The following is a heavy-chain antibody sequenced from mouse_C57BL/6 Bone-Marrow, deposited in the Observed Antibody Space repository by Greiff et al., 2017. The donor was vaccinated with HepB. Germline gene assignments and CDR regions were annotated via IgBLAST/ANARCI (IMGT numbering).Heavy chain of an antibody. J-gene: IGHJ1*03. CDR3: AMFYYYGSSYWYFDV. Sequence: QQSCKASGYTFTSYWMHWVKQRPGRGLEWIGRIDPNSGGTKYNEKFKSKATLTVDKPSSTAYMQLSSLTSEDSAVYYCAMFYYYGSSYWYFDVWGTGTTVTVSS. D-gene: IGHD1-1*01. CDR2: IDPNSGGT. V-gene: IGHV1-72*01. CDR1: GYTFTSYW.